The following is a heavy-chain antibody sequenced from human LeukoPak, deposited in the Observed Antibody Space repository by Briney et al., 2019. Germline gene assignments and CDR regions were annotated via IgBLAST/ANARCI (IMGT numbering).Heavy chain of an antibody. V-gene: IGHV3-23*01. CDR1: VFTFSSYV. J-gene: IGHJ3*02. Sequence: GGSLTLSCPASVFTFSSYVMSGLRQAPGKGLEGVSGISGSGGNTYYADSVKGRFTISRDNSKNTLYLQMSSLRAEDTAEYYCAKHLHPGGIADDFDIWGQGTMVTVSS. CDR3: AKHLHPGGIADDFDI. D-gene: IGHD2-15*01. CDR2: ISGSGGNT.